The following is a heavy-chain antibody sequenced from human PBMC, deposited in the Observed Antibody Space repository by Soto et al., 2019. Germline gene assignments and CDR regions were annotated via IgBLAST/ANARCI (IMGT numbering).Heavy chain of an antibody. CDR2: ITHSGST. J-gene: IGHJ6*02. Sequence: SETLSLTCALYGGSFSDYYWGWIRQPPGKGLECIGEITHSGSTNYNPSLKSRVTLSVDTSKNQFSLNLNSVTAADTAVYYCARGLRASFGVRLSYYYYGMDVWAQGTTVT. D-gene: IGHD3-10*01. CDR1: GGSFSDYY. CDR3: ARGLRASFGVRLSYYYYGMDV. V-gene: IGHV4-34*01.